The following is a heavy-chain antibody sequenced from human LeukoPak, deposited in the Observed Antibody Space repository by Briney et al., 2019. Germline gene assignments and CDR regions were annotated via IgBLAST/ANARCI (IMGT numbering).Heavy chain of an antibody. CDR1: GYTFTSYG. CDR2: VIPIFGTA. Sequence: ASVKVSCKASGYTFTSYGISWVRQAPGQGLEWMGGVIPIFGTANYEQKFQGRVTITTDESTSTAYMELSSLRSEDTAVYYCARDIHSSGWRDWYFDLWGRGTLVTVSS. D-gene: IGHD6-19*01. CDR3: ARDIHSSGWRDWYFDL. V-gene: IGHV1-69*05. J-gene: IGHJ2*01.